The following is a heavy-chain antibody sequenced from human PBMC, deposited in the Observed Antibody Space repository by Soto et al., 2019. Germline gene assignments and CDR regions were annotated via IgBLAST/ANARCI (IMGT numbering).Heavy chain of an antibody. CDR3: ARQLYYYGSGDV. Sequence: GESLKISCKHSGFNFPTFWIAWVRQMPGKGLEWMGTIYPDDSDTRYSPSFQGQVTNSADKSIQTAYLQWGSLKASDSALYYCARQLYYYGSGDVWGQGTTVTVS. CDR1: GFNFPTFW. J-gene: IGHJ6*02. CDR2: IYPDDSDT. V-gene: IGHV5-51*01. D-gene: IGHD3-10*01.